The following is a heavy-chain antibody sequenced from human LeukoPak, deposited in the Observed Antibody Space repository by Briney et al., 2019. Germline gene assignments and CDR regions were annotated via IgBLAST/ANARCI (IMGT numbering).Heavy chain of an antibody. D-gene: IGHD3-3*01. Sequence: SETLSLTCAVYGGSFSGYHWSWIRQPPGKGLEWIGEINHSGSTNYNPSLKSRVTISVDTSKNQFSLKLSSVTAADTAVYYCARAQNYDFWSGYALFYYWGQGTLVTVSS. J-gene: IGHJ4*02. CDR1: GGSFSGYH. CDR3: ARAQNYDFWSGYALFYY. V-gene: IGHV4-34*01. CDR2: INHSGST.